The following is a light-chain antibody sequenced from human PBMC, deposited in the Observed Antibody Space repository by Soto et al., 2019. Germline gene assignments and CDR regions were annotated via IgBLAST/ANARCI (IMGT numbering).Light chain of an antibody. Sequence: EILLTQSPATLSLSPGEISTLSCWASQSVSSNYLAEYQQKPGLAPRLLIYDASTRATGIPDRFSGGGSGTEFTLTISSLQSEDFAVYYCQQYGSSGTFGQGTKVDIK. CDR1: QSVSSNY. CDR3: QQYGSSGT. CDR2: DAS. V-gene: IGKV3D-20*01. J-gene: IGKJ1*01.